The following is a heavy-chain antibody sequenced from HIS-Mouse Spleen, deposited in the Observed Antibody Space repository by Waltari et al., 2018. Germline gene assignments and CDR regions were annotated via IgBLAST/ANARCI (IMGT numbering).Heavy chain of an antibody. V-gene: IGHV4-34*01. CDR1: GGSFRGYY. Sequence: QVQLQQWGAGLLKPSETLSLTCAVYGGSFRGYYWSWIRQPPGKGLEWIGEINHSGSTNYNPYLKSRVTISVDTSKNQFSLKLSSVTAADTAVYYCARGKGSSSWYYFDYWGQGTLVTVSS. CDR3: ARGKGSSSWYYFDY. J-gene: IGHJ4*02. CDR2: INHSGST. D-gene: IGHD6-13*01.